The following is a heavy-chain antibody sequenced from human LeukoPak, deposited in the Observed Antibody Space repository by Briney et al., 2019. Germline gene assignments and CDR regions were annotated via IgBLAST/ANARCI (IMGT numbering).Heavy chain of an antibody. Sequence: GGSLSLACAACGFTFSIYAMQWVRQAPGQGREWMAVISYDGSNKYHADCVTGRFTISRDNSNNTLYLQMNSLRADVTAVYYCARDLASASCLCRGFDCWGQGTLVTVSS. CDR2: ISYDGSNK. J-gene: IGHJ5*01. V-gene: IGHV3-30-3*01. CDR1: GFTFSIYA. CDR3: ARDLASASCLCRGFDC. D-gene: IGHD2-2*01.